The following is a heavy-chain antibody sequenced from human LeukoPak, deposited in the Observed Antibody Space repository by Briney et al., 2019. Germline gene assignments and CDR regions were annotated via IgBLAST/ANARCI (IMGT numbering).Heavy chain of an antibody. CDR3: ARARTSPH. V-gene: IGHV3-30-3*01. D-gene: IGHD2-2*01. CDR1: GFTFSSYA. J-gene: IGHJ4*02. CDR2: ISYDGSNK. Sequence: PGRSLRLSCAASGFTFSSYAMHWVRQAPGKGLEWVAVISYDGSNKYYADSVKGRFTISRDNSKNTLYLQMNSLRAEDTAVYYCARARTSPHWGQGTLVTVSS.